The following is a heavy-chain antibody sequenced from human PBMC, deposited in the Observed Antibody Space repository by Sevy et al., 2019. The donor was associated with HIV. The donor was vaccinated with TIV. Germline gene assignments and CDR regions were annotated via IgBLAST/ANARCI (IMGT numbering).Heavy chain of an antibody. J-gene: IGHJ1*01. Sequence: GGSLRLSCSASGFTFSRNGMHWVRQVPGKGLEWVALISYDGDSKNYADSVKGRFTISRDNSRNILSLEMSSLTRDDTAVYYCARGENDDEFFQYWGQGTLVTVSS. V-gene: IGHV3-30*03. CDR2: ISYDGDSK. CDR1: GFTFSRNG. D-gene: IGHD1-26*01. CDR3: ARGENDDEFFQY.